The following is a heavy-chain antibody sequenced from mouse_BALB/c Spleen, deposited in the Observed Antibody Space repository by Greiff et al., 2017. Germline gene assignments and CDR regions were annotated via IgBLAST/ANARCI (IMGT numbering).Heavy chain of an antibody. D-gene: IGHD2-3*01. CDR2: IRLKSNNYAT. CDR3: TRGDGYPAWFAY. CDR1: GFTFSNYW. V-gene: IGHV6-6*02. Sequence: EVKLVESGGGLVQPGGSMKLSCVASGFTFSNYWMNWVRQSPEKGLEWVAEIRLKSNNYATHYAESVKGRFTISRDDSKSSVYLQMNNLRAEDTGIYYCTRGDGYPAWFAYWGQGTLVTVSA. J-gene: IGHJ3*01.